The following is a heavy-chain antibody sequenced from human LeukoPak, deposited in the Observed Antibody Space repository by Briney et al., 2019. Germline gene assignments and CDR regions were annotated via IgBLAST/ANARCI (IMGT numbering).Heavy chain of an antibody. Sequence: GGSLRLSCAASGFTFSSYGMHWVRQAPGKGLEWMAVISYDGSNKYYADSVKGRFTISKNNSKNTLYLQMNSMRADATAEYYSAKDLLDYYDRSGYYHGVDPNDAFDIWGQGTMVTVSS. V-gene: IGHV3-30*18. CDR1: GFTFSSYG. CDR2: ISYDGSNK. D-gene: IGHD3-22*01. CDR3: AKDLLDYYDRSGYYHGVDPNDAFDI. J-gene: IGHJ3*02.